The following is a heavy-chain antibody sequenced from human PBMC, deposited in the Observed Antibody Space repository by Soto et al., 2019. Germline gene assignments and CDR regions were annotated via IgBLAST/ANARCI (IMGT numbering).Heavy chain of an antibody. CDR2: IIPILGIA. V-gene: IGHV1-69*02. CDR3: ARGDYYGSGSYYNSAAEYFQH. J-gene: IGHJ1*01. Sequence: QVQLVQSGAEVKKPGSSVKVSCKASGGTFSSYTISWVRQAPGQGLEWMGRIIPILGIANYAQKFQGRVTITADKSTSTAYMELSCLRSEDTAVYYCARGDYYGSGSYYNSAAEYFQHWGQGTLVTVSS. D-gene: IGHD3-10*01. CDR1: GGTFSSYT.